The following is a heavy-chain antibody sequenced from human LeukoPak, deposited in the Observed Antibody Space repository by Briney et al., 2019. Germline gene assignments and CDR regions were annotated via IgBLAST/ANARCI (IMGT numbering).Heavy chain of an antibody. V-gene: IGHV3-9*03. CDR1: GSPLSSYA. Sequence: GGSLRLSCAASGSPLSSYAMHWVRQAPGKGLEWVSGISWNSGSIGYADSVKGRFTISRDNAKNSLYLQMNSLRAEDMALYYCAKAGYSGYDRDAFDIWGQGTMVTVSS. CDR2: ISWNSGSI. J-gene: IGHJ3*02. CDR3: AKAGYSGYDRDAFDI. D-gene: IGHD5-12*01.